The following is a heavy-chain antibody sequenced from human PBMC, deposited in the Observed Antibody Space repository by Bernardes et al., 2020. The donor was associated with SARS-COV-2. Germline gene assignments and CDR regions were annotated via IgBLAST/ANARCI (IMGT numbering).Heavy chain of an antibody. CDR1: GGSISSSSYY. CDR2: IYYSGST. CDR3: ARRGTYYYDSLNWFDP. J-gene: IGHJ5*02. V-gene: IGHV4-39*01. Sequence: SETLSLTCTVSGGSISSSSYYWGWIRQPPGKGLEWIGSIYYSGSTYYNPSLKSRVTISVDTSKNQFSLKLSSVTAADTAVYYCARRGTYYYDSLNWFDPWGQGTLVTVSS. D-gene: IGHD3-22*01.